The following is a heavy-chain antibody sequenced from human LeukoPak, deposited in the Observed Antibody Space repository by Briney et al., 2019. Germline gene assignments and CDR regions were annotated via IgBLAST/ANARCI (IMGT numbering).Heavy chain of an antibody. CDR3: AKEWAVAGTQGFDY. CDR1: GFTFDDYA. V-gene: IGHV3-23*01. J-gene: IGHJ4*02. Sequence: GGSLRLSCAASGFTFDDYAMHWVRQAPGKGLEWVSGISGSGGSTYYADSVKGRFTISRDNSKNTLYLQMNSLRAEDTAVYYCAKEWAVAGTQGFDYWGQGTLVTVSS. CDR2: ISGSGGST. D-gene: IGHD6-19*01.